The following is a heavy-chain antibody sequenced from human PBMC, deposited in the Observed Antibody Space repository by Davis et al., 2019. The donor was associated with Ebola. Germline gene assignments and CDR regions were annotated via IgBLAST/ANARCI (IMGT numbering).Heavy chain of an antibody. CDR2: INTNDGRT. V-gene: IGHV1-46*03. J-gene: IGHJ3*02. Sequence: ASVKVSCKASGYTFTNYYMHWVRQAPGQGLEWMGMINTNDGRTIYAQKFQVRVTVTRDKSTTTVYMDLSSLRSEDTALYYCTTPGGQDSGYDVFDIWGQGTMVTVSS. CDR3: TTPGGQDSGYDVFDI. CDR1: GYTFTNYY. D-gene: IGHD5-12*01.